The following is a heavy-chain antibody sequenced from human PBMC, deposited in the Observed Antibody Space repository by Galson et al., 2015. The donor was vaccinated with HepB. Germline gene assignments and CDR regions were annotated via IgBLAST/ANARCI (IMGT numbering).Heavy chain of an antibody. V-gene: IGHV4-39*01. CDR2: IYYGGKT. D-gene: IGHD3-22*01. Sequence: SETLSLTCTISGGSISSSSCYWAWIRQPPGKGLEWLGSIYYGGKTYYNPSLKSRLTISVDTSKNQFSLKLTSVSAADTAVYYCARDTSGYYYFDYWGRGTLVTVSS. CDR1: GGSISSSSCY. J-gene: IGHJ4*02. CDR3: ARDTSGYYYFDY.